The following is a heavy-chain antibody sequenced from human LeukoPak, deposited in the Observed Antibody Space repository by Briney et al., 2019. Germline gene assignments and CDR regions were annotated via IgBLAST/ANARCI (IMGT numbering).Heavy chain of an antibody. CDR1: GYTFTNYY. D-gene: IGHD6-6*01. CDR2: ISAYNGNT. J-gene: IGHJ4*02. V-gene: IGHV1-18*04. CDR3: ARDIPSIAAHDY. Sequence: ASVKVSCKTSGYTFTNYYIHWVRQAPGQGLEWMGWISAYNGNTNYAQKLQGRVTMTTDTSTSTAYMELRSLRSDDTAVYYCARDIPSIAAHDYWGQGTLVTVSS.